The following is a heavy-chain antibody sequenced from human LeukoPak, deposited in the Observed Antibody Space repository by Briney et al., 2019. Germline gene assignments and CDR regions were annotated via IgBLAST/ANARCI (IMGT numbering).Heavy chain of an antibody. J-gene: IGHJ5*02. D-gene: IGHD3-22*01. Sequence: SETLSLTCAVYGGSFSGYYWSWIRQPPGKGLEWMGEINHSGSTNYNPSLKSRVTLSVDTSKNQFSLKLSSVTAADTAVYYCANGPTDYYDSSGSQNGNWFDPWGQGTLVTVSS. CDR2: INHSGST. CDR3: ANGPTDYYDSSGSQNGNWFDP. V-gene: IGHV4-34*01. CDR1: GGSFSGYY.